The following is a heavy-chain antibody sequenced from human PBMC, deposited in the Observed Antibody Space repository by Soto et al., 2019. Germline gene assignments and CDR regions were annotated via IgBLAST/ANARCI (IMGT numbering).Heavy chain of an antibody. V-gene: IGHV4-39*01. CDR1: GGSISSSSYY. D-gene: IGHD3-10*01. J-gene: IGHJ4*02. CDR3: ARLEGRLLWFGSKFDY. CDR2: IYYSGST. Sequence: PSETLSLTCTVSGGSISSSSYYWGWIRQPPGKGLEWIGSIYYSGSTYYNPSLKSRVTISVDTSKNQFSLKLSSVTAADTAVYYCARLEGRLLWFGSKFDYWGQGTLVTVSS.